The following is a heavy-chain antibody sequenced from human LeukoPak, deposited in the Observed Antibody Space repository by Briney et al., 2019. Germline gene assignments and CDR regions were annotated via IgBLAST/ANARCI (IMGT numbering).Heavy chain of an antibody. CDR2: IKQDGSEK. V-gene: IGHV3-7*01. D-gene: IGHD3-10*01. J-gene: IGHJ6*02. CDR1: GFTFSGYW. Sequence: GGSLRLSCAASGFTFSGYWMSWVRQAPGKGLEWVANIKQDGSEKYYVDSVKGRFTISRDNAKNSLYLQMNSLRAEDTAVYYCARDYYGSGSYFSYYYYGMDVWGQGTTVTVSS. CDR3: ARDYYGSGSYFSYYYYGMDV.